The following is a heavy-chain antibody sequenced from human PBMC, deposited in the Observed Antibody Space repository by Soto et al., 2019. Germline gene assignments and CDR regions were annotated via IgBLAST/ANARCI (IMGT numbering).Heavy chain of an antibody. Sequence: SVKVSCKASGGTFSSYAISWVRQAPGQGLEWMGGIIPIFGTANYAQKFQGRVTITADKSTSTAYMEPSSLRSEDTAVYYCARRSSIAARPGYYGMDVWGQGTTVTVSS. CDR3: ARRSSIAARPGYYGMDV. V-gene: IGHV1-69*06. CDR2: IIPIFGTA. D-gene: IGHD6-6*01. J-gene: IGHJ6*01. CDR1: GGTFSSYA.